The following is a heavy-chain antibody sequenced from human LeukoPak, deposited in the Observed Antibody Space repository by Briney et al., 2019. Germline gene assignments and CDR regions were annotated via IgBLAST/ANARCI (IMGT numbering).Heavy chain of an antibody. CDR1: GGSFSGYY. Sequence: SETLSLTCAVYGGSFSGYYWSWIRQPPGKGLEWIGEINHSGSTNYNPSLKSRVTISVDTSKNQFSLKLSSVTAADTAVYYCARTRALLQRSGFDPWLQGTLVTVSS. D-gene: IGHD3-22*01. CDR3: ARTRALLQRSGFDP. J-gene: IGHJ5*02. CDR2: INHSGST. V-gene: IGHV4-34*01.